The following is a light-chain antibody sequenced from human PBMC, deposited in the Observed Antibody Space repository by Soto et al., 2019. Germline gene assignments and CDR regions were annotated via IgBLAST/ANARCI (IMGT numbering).Light chain of an antibody. CDR2: GAS. Sequence: DIQMTQSPSTLSASVGDTVTITCRASQSISTSLAWYQQKPGKAPNLLISGASTLEGGVPSRFRGSGSGTEFTLTITSLQTDDFATYYCQQYITYSTFGQGTKVDIK. V-gene: IGKV1-5*01. CDR3: QQYITYST. J-gene: IGKJ1*01. CDR1: QSISTS.